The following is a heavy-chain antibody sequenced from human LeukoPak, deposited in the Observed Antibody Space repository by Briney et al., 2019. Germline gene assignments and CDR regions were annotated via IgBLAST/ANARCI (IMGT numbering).Heavy chain of an antibody. J-gene: IGHJ4*02. CDR1: GFTFSSYE. D-gene: IGHD2-15*01. V-gene: IGHV3-48*03. CDR2: ISSSGSTI. CDR3: ARFCSGGACYRVFDY. Sequence: PGGSLRLSCAASGFTFSSYEMNWVRQAPGKGLEWVSYISSSGSTIYYADSVKGRFTISRDNAKNSLYLQMNSLRAEDTAVYYCARFCSGGACYRVFDYWGQGTLVTVSS.